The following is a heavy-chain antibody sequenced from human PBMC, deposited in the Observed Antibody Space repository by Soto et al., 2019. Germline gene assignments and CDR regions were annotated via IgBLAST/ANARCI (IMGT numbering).Heavy chain of an antibody. V-gene: IGHV3-30-3*01. CDR3: ARRLTPSVTAMGY. Sequence: QVQLVESGGGVVQPGRALGLSCSASGFTFSDYAINWVRQAPGKRLEWVASISGDGINKYIADSVKGRFIISRDNSKYTVLLQMSSLGPEDTAEYYCARRLTPSVTAMGYWGQGTLVTVSS. D-gene: IGHD2-21*02. CDR1: GFTFSDYA. CDR2: ISGDGINK. J-gene: IGHJ4*02.